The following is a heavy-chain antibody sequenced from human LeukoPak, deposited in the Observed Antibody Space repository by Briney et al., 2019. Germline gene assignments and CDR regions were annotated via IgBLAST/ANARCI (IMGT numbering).Heavy chain of an antibody. D-gene: IGHD6-19*01. V-gene: IGHV3-66*01. Sequence: PGGCLRLSCAASGFTVSSNYMSWVRQAPGKGLEWVSVIYSGGSTYYADSVKGTFTLSRDNSKNTLYLQMNSLRAEDTAVYYCARTFGWYYFDYWGQGTLVTVSS. CDR2: IYSGGST. CDR1: GFTVSSNY. CDR3: ARTFGWYYFDY. J-gene: IGHJ4*02.